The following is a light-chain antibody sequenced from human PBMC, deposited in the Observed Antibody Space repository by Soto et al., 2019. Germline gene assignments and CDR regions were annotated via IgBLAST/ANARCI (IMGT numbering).Light chain of an antibody. V-gene: IGKV1-5*03. CDR2: KAS. CDR1: QSISSW. CDR3: QQYNSYSWT. J-gene: IGKJ1*01. Sequence: DIQMTQSPSTLSASVGDRVTITCRASQSISSWLAWYQQKPGKAPKLLIYKASSLESGVPSRFSGSGSATEFTLTISSLQPDDFATYYCQQYNSYSWTFGQGTKLEIK.